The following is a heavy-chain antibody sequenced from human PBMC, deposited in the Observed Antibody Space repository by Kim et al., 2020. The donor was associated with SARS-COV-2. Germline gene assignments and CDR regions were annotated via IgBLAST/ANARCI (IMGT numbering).Heavy chain of an antibody. V-gene: IGHV3-9*01. CDR1: GFTFDDYA. Sequence: GGSLRLSCAASGFTFDDYAMHWVRQAPGKGLEWVSGISWNSGSIGYADSVKGRFTISRDNAKNSLYLQMNSLRAEDTALYYCAKEGLGYYDSSGLLGYWGQGTLVTVSS. CDR3: AKEGLGYYDSSGLLGY. J-gene: IGHJ4*02. CDR2: ISWNSGSI. D-gene: IGHD3-22*01.